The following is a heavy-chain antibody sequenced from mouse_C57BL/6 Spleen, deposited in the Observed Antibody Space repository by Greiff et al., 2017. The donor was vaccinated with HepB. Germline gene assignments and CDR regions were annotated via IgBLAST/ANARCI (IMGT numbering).Heavy chain of an antibody. CDR3: ARGGGYYYGSSPYSFDY. CDR1: GYTFTSYW. V-gene: IGHV1-52*01. J-gene: IGHJ2*01. D-gene: IGHD1-1*01. CDR2: IDPSDSET. Sequence: QVQLQQPGAELVRPGSSVKLSCKASGYTFTSYWMHWVKQRPIQGLEWIGNIDPSDSETHYNQKFKDKATLTVDKSSSTAYMQLSSLTSEDSAVYYCARGGGYYYGSSPYSFDYWGQGTTLTVSS.